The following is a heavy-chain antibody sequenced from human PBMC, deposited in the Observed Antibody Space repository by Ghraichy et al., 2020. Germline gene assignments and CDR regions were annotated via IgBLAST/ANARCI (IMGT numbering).Heavy chain of an antibody. CDR1: GFTFSSYA. CDR3: AKDPYGGNRLYYYYGMDV. J-gene: IGHJ6*02. D-gene: IGHD4-23*01. V-gene: IGHV3-23*01. CDR2: ISGSGGST. Sequence: GGSLRLSCAASGFTFSSYAMSWVRQAPGKGLEWVSAISGSGGSTYYADSVKGRFTISRDNSKNTLYLQMNSLRAEDTAVYYCAKDPYGGNRLYYYYGMDVWGQGTTVTVSS.